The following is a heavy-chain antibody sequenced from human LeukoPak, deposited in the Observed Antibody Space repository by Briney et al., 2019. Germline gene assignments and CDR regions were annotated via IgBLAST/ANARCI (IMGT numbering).Heavy chain of an antibody. CDR2: IKGNGATT. D-gene: IGHD2-15*01. CDR1: GFTFSN. CDR3: ARRAGSYSHSYDY. V-gene: IGHV3-11*01. J-gene: IGHJ4*02. Sequence: GGSLRLSCEASGFTFSNMSWIRQAPGKGLEWVSHIKGNGATTYYADSVRGRFIISKDNSKNTLYLQMNSLRAEDTAVYYCARRAGSYSHSYDYWGQGTLVTVSS.